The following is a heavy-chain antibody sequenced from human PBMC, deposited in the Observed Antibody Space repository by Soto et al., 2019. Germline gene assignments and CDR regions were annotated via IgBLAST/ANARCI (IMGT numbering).Heavy chain of an antibody. D-gene: IGHD3-16*02. Sequence: EVQLVESGGGLVQPGRSLRLSCTASGFTFGDYAMSWFHQAPGKGLEWVGFIRSKAYGGTTEYAASVKGRFTISRDDSKSIAYLQMNSLKTEDTAVYYCTSRVSVGGDYIWGSYRSIDYWGQGTLVTVSS. CDR1: GFTFGDYA. V-gene: IGHV3-49*03. J-gene: IGHJ4*02. CDR2: IRSKAYGGTT. CDR3: TSRVSVGGDYIWGSYRSIDY.